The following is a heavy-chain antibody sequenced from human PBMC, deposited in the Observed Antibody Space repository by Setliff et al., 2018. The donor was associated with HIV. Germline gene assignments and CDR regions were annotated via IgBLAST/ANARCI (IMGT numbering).Heavy chain of an antibody. V-gene: IGHV4-34*01. Sequence: TLSLTCAVYGGSFSGYSWGWIRQPPGKGLEWIGEINHSGSTNYNPSLKSRVTISVDTSKLQFSLNLTSVTAADTAVYYCARGPPAEDYYYYMDVWNKGTTVTVSS. CDR1: GGSFSGYS. CDR2: INHSGST. J-gene: IGHJ6*03. CDR3: ARGPPAEDYYYYMDV.